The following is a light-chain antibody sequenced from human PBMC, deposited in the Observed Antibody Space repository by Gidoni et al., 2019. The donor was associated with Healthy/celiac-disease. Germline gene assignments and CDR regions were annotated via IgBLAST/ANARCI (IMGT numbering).Light chain of an antibody. CDR1: QSLLHSNGSNY. CDR3: MQALQTPPT. V-gene: IGKV2-28*01. CDR2: LGS. Sequence: DIVMTQSPLSLPVTPGEPASISCRSSQSLLHSNGSNYLDWYLQNPGQSPQLLIYLGSNRASGVPDRFSGSGSGTDFTLKISRVEAEDVGVYYCMQALQTPPTFXXXTKVEIK. J-gene: IGKJ1*01.